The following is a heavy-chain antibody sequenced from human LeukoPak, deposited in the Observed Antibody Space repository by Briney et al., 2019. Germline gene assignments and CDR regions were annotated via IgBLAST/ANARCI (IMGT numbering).Heavy chain of an antibody. D-gene: IGHD2-15*01. CDR2: ISSSGSYI. CDR3: ARADCSGTSCRFDF. Sequence: GSLRLSCAASGFTFNKHNMNWVRQAPGKGLEWVASISSSGSYISYADSVRGRFTITRDNVFNSLHVRMNSLRAEDTAVYFCARADCSGTSCRFDFWGQGTLVTVSS. V-gene: IGHV3-21*01. CDR1: GFTFNKHN. J-gene: IGHJ4*02.